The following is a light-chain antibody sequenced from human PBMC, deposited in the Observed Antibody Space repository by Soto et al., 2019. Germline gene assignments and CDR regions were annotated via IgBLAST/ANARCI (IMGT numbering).Light chain of an antibody. J-gene: IGKJ1*01. Sequence: DIVMTQSPLSLPVTPGEPASISCRSSQSLLHNNGYNYLDWYLQKPGQSPQLLMYLGSTRASGVPDRFSGSGSGTEFTLRISRVEAEDVGVYYCMQALQTPWTFGQGTKVEIK. CDR2: LGS. V-gene: IGKV2-28*01. CDR1: QSLLHNNGYNY. CDR3: MQALQTPWT.